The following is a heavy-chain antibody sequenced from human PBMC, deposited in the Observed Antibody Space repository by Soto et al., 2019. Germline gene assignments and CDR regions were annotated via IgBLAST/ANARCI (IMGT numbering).Heavy chain of an antibody. CDR2: ISGSGGST. V-gene: IGHV3-23*01. CDR3: AKPIYYDSSDGMDV. J-gene: IGHJ6*02. D-gene: IGHD3-22*01. CDR1: GFTFNSYA. Sequence: PGGSLRLSCAASGFTFNSYAMSWVRQAPGKGLEWVSAISGSGGSTYYADSVKGRFTISRDNSKNTLYLQMNSLRAEDTAVYYCAKPIYYDSSDGMDVWGQGTTVTVSS.